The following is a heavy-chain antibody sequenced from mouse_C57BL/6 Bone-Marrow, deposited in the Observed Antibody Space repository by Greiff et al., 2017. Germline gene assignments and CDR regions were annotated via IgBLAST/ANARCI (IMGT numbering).Heavy chain of an antibody. Sequence: LVESGAELARPGASVKLSCKASGYTFTSYGISWVKQRTGQGLEWIGEIYPRSGNTYYNEKFKGKATLTADKSSSTAYMELRSLTSEDSAVYFCARRRDSSGPWFAYWGQGTLVTVSA. CDR1: GYTFTSYG. D-gene: IGHD3-2*02. J-gene: IGHJ3*01. CDR2: IYPRSGNT. V-gene: IGHV1-81*01. CDR3: ARRRDSSGPWFAY.